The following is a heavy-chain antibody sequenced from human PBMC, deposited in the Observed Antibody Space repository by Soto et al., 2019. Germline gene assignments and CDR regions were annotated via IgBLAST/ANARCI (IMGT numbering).Heavy chain of an antibody. CDR2: VKSRSDFGAI. CDR1: GFTFNNVW. V-gene: IGHV3-15*05. CDR3: PTPCRRVSCPIDIGH. J-gene: IGHJ4*02. Sequence: GGSLRLSGAASGFTFNNVWMSWGGMAPGQGLEWVCRVKSRSDFGAIEYAGPVQGRFSISRDDSKHTLYLHMYSLKTEDTAVYYCPTPCRRVSCPIDIGHWGQGTLFT. D-gene: IGHD2-2*01.